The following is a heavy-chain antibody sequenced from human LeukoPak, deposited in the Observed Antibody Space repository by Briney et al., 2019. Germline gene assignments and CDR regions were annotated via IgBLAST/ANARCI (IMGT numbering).Heavy chain of an antibody. CDR1: GFTLSLYG. CDR3: VRDPSSVRLPFGS. Sequence: GGSLRLSCAVSGFTLSLYGMNWVRQAPGKGLEWISHISASSSGIFYADSVKGRFITSRDNTRSSLYLQMKSLRAEDTAVYYCVRDPSSVRLPFGSWGQGTLVTVSS. J-gene: IGHJ4*02. V-gene: IGHV3-48*01. D-gene: IGHD6-6*01. CDR2: ISASSSGI.